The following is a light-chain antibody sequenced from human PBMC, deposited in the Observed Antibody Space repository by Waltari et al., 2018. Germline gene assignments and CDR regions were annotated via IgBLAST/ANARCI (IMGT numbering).Light chain of an antibody. CDR3: QMGQT. V-gene: IGKV1-27*01. Sequence: DPQLTQSPSSLSASAGDRVTITCRASQDISSYLAWYQQKPGKVPKLLIYHASTLQSGVPSRFSSSGSGTDFTLTISSLQPEDVATYYCQMGQTFGQGTKVEIK. CDR2: HAS. CDR1: QDISSY. J-gene: IGKJ1*01.